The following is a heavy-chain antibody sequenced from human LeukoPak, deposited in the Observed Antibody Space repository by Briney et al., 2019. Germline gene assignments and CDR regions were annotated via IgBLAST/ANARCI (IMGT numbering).Heavy chain of an antibody. Sequence: SVKVSCKASGGTFSSYAVTWVRQAPGHGLEWMGGILPIFNTSNYAQKLQGRVTITADKSTSTVYMELSTLRSEDTAVYYCARARLLGPTGVAAFDIWGQGTMVTVSS. D-gene: IGHD2-8*02. J-gene: IGHJ3*02. CDR3: ARARLLGPTGVAAFDI. V-gene: IGHV1-69*06. CDR1: GGTFSSYA. CDR2: ILPIFNTS.